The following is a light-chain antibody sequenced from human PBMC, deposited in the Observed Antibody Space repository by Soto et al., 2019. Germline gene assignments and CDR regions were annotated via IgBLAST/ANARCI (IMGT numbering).Light chain of an antibody. Sequence: DIQMTQSPSAVSASVGDRVTITCRASQDISSWLAWYQQKPGKAPNLLIYAASILQSGVPSRLRSSGSGTAFNLTLDSLQPDDFATYSNQQANSLPYTFGPATKVDIK. CDR3: QQANSLPYT. V-gene: IGKV1-12*01. CDR1: QDISSW. J-gene: IGKJ3*01. CDR2: AAS.